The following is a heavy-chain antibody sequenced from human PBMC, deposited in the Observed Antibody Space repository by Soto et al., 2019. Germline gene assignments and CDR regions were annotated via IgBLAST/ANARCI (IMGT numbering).Heavy chain of an antibody. Sequence: QVQLQQSGPGLVKPSETLALTCTVSGASVNSGNYYWSWIRQPPGKGLEWIGYIYYSGSTNYHPSLESPVTISADTSKNQFSLRLASMSAADTAVYYCARGGYCSGGSCPRDSWGQGTLVTVSS. D-gene: IGHD2-15*01. CDR3: ARGGYCSGGSCPRDS. J-gene: IGHJ4*02. V-gene: IGHV4-61*01. CDR2: IYYSGST. CDR1: GASVNSGNYY.